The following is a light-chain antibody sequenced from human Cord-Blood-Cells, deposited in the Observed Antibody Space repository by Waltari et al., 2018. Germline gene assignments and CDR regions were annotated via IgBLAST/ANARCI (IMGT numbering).Light chain of an antibody. Sequence: EIVLTQSPGTRSLSPGARATLPCRASQSVSSDYLAWYQQKPGQTPRLLIYGASSRATGIPDRFSCSGSGTDFTLTISRLEPEDFAVYYCQQYGSSPLTFGRGTKVESK. CDR2: GAS. CDR1: QSVSSDY. V-gene: IGKV3-20*01. CDR3: QQYGSSPLT. J-gene: IGKJ4*01.